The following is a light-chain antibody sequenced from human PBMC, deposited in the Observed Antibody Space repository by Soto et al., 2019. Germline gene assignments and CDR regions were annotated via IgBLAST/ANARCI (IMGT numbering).Light chain of an antibody. CDR1: STDFVSYNR. Sequence: QSALTQPPSVSGSPGQSVTISCTGTSTDFVSYNRFSWYQQPPGTAPKLMIYEVSKRPSGVPDRFSGSKSGNTASLTISGLQAADEADYYCSLYTSENAYVFGTGTKVTVL. V-gene: IGLV2-18*01. J-gene: IGLJ1*01. CDR2: EVS. CDR3: SLYTSENAYV.